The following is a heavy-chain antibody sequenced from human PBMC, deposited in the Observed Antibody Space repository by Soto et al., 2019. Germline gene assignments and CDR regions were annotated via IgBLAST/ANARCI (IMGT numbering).Heavy chain of an antibody. CDR1: GGSVSSGSYY. J-gene: IGHJ4*02. V-gene: IGHV4-61*01. CDR2: IYYSGST. D-gene: IGHD3-22*01. CDR3: ARSVYYDSSGYYLPFDY. Sequence: SETLSLTCTVSGGSVSSGSYYWSWIRQPPGKGLEWIGYIYYSGSTNYNNSLKSRVTISVDTSKNQFSLKLSSVTAAGTAVYYCARSVYYDSSGYYLPFDYWGQGTLVTVSS.